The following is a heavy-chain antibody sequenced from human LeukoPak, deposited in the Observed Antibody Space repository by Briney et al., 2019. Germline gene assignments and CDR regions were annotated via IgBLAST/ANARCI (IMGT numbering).Heavy chain of an antibody. V-gene: IGHV1-69*04. CDR1: GGTFSSYA. CDR2: IIPILGIA. D-gene: IGHD5-18*01. J-gene: IGHJ4*02. Sequence: GASVKVSCKASGGTFSSYAISWVRQASGQGLEWMGSIIPILGIANYAQKFQGRVTITADKSTSTAYMELSSLRSEDTAVYYCARDIPKTVDTAMSGWGQGTLVTVSS. CDR3: ARDIPKTVDTAMSG.